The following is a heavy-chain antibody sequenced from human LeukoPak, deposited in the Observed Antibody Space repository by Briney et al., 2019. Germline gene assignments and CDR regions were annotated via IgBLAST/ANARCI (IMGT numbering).Heavy chain of an antibody. CDR3: ARLGWSRTAFDY. CDR1: GYSISSGYY. CDR2: IYHSGST. J-gene: IGHJ4*02. D-gene: IGHD2-15*01. V-gene: IGHV4-38-2*01. Sequence: PSDTLSLTCAVSGYSISSGYYWGWIRQPPGKGLEWIGSIYHSGSTYYNPSLKSRVTISVDTSKNQFSLKLSSVTAADTAVYYCARLGWSRTAFDYWGQGTPLTVSS.